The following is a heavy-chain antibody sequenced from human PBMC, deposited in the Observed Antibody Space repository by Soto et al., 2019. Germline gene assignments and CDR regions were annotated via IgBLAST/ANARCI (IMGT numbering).Heavy chain of an antibody. J-gene: IGHJ3*02. V-gene: IGHV3-23*01. CDR1: GFTFSSYA. Sequence: EVQLLESGGGLVQPGGSLRLSCAASGFTFSSYAMSWVRQAPGKGLEWVSAISGSGGSTYYADSVKGRFPISRDKSKNTLYLQMNSLRAEDTAVYYCAKGMGIAVVTDAFEIWGQGTMVTVSS. CDR3: AKGMGIAVVTDAFEI. CDR2: ISGSGGST. D-gene: IGHD6-19*01.